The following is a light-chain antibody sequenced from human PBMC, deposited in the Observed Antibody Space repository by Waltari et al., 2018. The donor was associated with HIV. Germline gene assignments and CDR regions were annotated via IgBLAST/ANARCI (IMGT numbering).Light chain of an antibody. CDR3: AAWDDSLSEPYVL. V-gene: IGLV1-44*01. J-gene: IGLJ2*01. Sequence: QSVLTQPPSASGTPGQRVTISCSGTTSTNGTHSVNCYHQLPGTAPKLLIFSDDQRPSGVPARFSGSKSGTSASLTISGLQSEDEGDYYCAAWDDSLSEPYVLFGGGTRLTVL. CDR2: SDD. CDR1: TSTNGTHS.